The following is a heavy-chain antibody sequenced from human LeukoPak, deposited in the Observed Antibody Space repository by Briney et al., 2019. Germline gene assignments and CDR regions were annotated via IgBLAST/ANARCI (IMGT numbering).Heavy chain of an antibody. CDR3: ARGGYSYGYSPTYYFDY. V-gene: IGHV3-33*01. D-gene: IGHD5-18*01. CDR2: IWYDGSNK. Sequence: GGSLRLSCAASGFTFSSYGMHWVRQAPGKGLEWVAVIWYDGSNKYYADSVKGRFTISRDNSKNTLYLQMNSLRAEDTAVYYCARGGYSYGYSPTYYFDYWGQGTLVTASS. CDR1: GFTFSSYG. J-gene: IGHJ4*02.